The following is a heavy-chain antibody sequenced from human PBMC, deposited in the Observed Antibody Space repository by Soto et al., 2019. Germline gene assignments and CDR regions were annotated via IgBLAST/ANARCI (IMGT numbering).Heavy chain of an antibody. CDR1: GFTFSSHG. CDR3: AKDDGSGSYVDY. D-gene: IGHD3-10*01. V-gene: IGHV3-30*18. CDR2: ISYDGSNK. J-gene: IGHJ4*02. Sequence: GGSLRLSWAASGFTFSSHGMHWVRQAPGKGLEWVAVISYDGSNKYYADSVKGRFTTSRDNSKNTLYLQMNSLRAEDTAVYYCAKDDGSGSYVDYWGQGTLVTVSS.